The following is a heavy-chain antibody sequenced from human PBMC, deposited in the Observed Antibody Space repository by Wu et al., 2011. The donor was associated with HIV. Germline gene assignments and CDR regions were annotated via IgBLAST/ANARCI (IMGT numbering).Heavy chain of an antibody. CDR2: IIPIFGTA. CDR3: ATDPTIAVAGTKSF. D-gene: IGHD6-19*01. J-gene: IGHJ4*02. CDR1: GGTFRNYA. V-gene: IGHV1-69*14. Sequence: QVQLVQSGAEVKKPGSSVKVSCKTSGGTFRNYAISWVRQAPGQGPEWMGGIIPIFGTAIYAHKFQGRLTITADKSSNTASMELTSLKSEDTAVYYCATDPTIAVAGTKSFWGRGTLVSVSS.